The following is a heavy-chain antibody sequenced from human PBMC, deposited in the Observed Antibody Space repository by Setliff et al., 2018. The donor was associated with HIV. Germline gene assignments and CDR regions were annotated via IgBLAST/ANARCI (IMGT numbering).Heavy chain of an antibody. Sequence: ASETLSLTCNVSGSSFSSGIYYWTWVRQPPGKGLEWISGINWDGSAVGYADSVKGRFTISRDNAKNSLYLEMSSLRAEDTAFYYCARDKTAVYGSANYYKSPLGFWGQGTLVTVSS. CDR1: GSSFSSGIYY. CDR3: ARDKTAVYGSANYYKSPLGF. V-gene: IGHV3-20*04. J-gene: IGHJ4*02. D-gene: IGHD3-10*01. CDR2: INWDGSAV.